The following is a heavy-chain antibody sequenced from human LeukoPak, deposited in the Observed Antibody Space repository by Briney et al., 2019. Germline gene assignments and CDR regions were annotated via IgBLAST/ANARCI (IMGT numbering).Heavy chain of an antibody. D-gene: IGHD6-13*01. J-gene: IGHJ4*02. CDR3: ARGGRQQLTPFDY. CDR1: GFTVSSNY. CDR2: IYSGDNT. V-gene: IGHV3-53*01. Sequence: GVSLRLSCAASGFTVSSNYMSWVRQAPGKGLEWVSVIYSGDNTYYADSVKGRFTISRDNSKNTLYLQMNSLRAEDTAVYYCARGGRQQLTPFDYWGQGTLVTVSS.